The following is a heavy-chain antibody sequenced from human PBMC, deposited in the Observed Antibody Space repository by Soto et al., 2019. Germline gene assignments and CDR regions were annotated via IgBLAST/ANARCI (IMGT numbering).Heavy chain of an antibody. V-gene: IGHV4-34*01. CDR2: INHSGST. CDR3: ARNKITGLFDY. Sequence: QVQLQQWGAGLLKPSETLSLTCAVYGGSFSGYYWTWIRQPPGTGLEWIGEINHSGSTNYNPSLTRRVTISVDTPKNQFSLKLTSVTAADTAVYYCARNKITGLFDYWGEGTLVTVSS. D-gene: IGHD2-8*02. J-gene: IGHJ4*02. CDR1: GGSFSGYY.